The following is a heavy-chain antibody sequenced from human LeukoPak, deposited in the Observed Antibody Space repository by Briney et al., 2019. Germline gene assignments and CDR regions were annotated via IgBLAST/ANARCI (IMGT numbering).Heavy chain of an antibody. V-gene: IGHV3-48*04. CDR3: ARAEVGLRLGELSSLHFDY. CDR2: ISSSGSTI. CDR1: GFTFSRLA. D-gene: IGHD3-16*02. Sequence: GGSLRLSCAASGFTFSRLAMTWVRQAPGKGLEWVSYISSSGSTIYYADSVKGRFTISRDNAKNSLYLQMNSLRAEDTAVYYCARAEVGLRLGELSSLHFDYWGQGTLVTVSS. J-gene: IGHJ4*02.